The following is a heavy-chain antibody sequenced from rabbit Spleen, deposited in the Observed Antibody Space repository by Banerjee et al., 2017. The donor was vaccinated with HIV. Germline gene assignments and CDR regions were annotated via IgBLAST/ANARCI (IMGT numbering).Heavy chain of an antibody. CDR2: IYITSGST. J-gene: IGHJ6*01. CDR3: ARDTSSSFSSYGMDL. V-gene: IGHV1S43*01. CDR1: GIDFTNYYY. D-gene: IGHD1-1*01. Sequence: QEQLKETGGGLVKPGGTLTLTCKASGIDFTNYYYMCWVRQAPGKGLELIACIYITSGSTWYASWVNGRFTISSHNAQNTLYLQLNSLTAADTATYFCARDTSSSFSSYGMDLWGQGTLVTVS.